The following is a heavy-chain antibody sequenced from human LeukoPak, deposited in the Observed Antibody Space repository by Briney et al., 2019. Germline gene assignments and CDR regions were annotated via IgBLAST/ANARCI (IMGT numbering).Heavy chain of an antibody. CDR1: GGSISSTTYH. CDR3: ARHDCTDGVCFKDFDY. J-gene: IGHJ4*02. D-gene: IGHD2-8*01. CDR2: VSYTGNT. Sequence: PSETLSLTCTVSGGSISSTTYHWAWIRQPPGRGLEWIGSVSYTGNTYYNPSLQSRVTLSVDTSKNHFSLTLTSVTAADASVYYCARHDCTDGVCFKDFDYWGQGTLVTVSS. V-gene: IGHV4-39*01.